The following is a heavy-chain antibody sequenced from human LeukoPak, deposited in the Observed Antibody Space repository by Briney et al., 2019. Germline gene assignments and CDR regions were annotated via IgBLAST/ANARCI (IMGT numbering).Heavy chain of an antibody. V-gene: IGHV3-23*01. D-gene: IGHD2-8*01. CDR3: AKQPYCTNGVCYARYYFDY. Sequence: TGGSLRLSCAASGFTFSSYAMSWVRQAPGKGLEWVSGISGSGDSTYYADSVKGRFTISRDNSKNTLYLQMNSLRPEDTAVYYCAKQPYCTNGVCYARYYFDYWGQGTLVTVSS. J-gene: IGHJ4*02. CDR1: GFTFSSYA. CDR2: ISGSGDST.